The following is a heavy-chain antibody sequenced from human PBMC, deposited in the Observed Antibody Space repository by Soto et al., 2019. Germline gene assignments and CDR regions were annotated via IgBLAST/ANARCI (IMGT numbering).Heavy chain of an antibody. CDR3: AHSLRSFYYYGLDV. D-gene: IGHD3-16*01. V-gene: IGHV4-31*03. CDR2: IYNSGSI. Sequence: QVQLQESGPGLVKPSQTLSLTCTVSGASVSSGGYCWSWIRQHPGKGLEWIGFIYNSGSIYYNPSLESRVILSIDTSKNQFSLRLSSVTAADTAVFYCAHSLRSFYYYGLDVWGQGTTVTVSS. J-gene: IGHJ6*02. CDR1: GASVSSGGYC.